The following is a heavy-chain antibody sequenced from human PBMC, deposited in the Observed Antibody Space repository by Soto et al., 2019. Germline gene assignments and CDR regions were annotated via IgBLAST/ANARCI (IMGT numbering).Heavy chain of an antibody. J-gene: IGHJ6*02. V-gene: IGHV5-10-1*01. CDR2: IDPRDSYS. D-gene: IGHD2-8*01. CDR1: GNTFSAFW. CDR3: ARLSPGFCTKTNCQHYFGMDV. Sequence: XDSLKVSCQSSGNTFSAFWGTLVRQMPGKGLEWMATIDPRDSYSNYSLSFQGHVTISADKSIGSAYLHWSTLEASDTAIYYCARLSPGFCTKTNCQHYFGMDVWGQGTTVTVSS.